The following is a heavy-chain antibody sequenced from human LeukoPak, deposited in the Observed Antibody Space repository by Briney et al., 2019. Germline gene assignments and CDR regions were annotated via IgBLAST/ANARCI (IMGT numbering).Heavy chain of an antibody. Sequence: PSETLSLTCTVSGYSINSGFYWGWIRQPPGKGLEWIGSIYHSGSTHYKSSLKSRVTISVDTSKNQLSLKLTSVTAADTAVYYCARGVGLTQGGAFDYWGQGTLVTVSS. V-gene: IGHV4-38-2*02. J-gene: IGHJ4*02. D-gene: IGHD3-16*01. CDR3: ARGVGLTQGGAFDY. CDR1: GYSINSGFY. CDR2: IYHSGST.